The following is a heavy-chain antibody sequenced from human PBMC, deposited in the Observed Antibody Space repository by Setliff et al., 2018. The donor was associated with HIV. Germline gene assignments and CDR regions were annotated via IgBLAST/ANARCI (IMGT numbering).Heavy chain of an antibody. CDR2: IIPIFGTA. J-gene: IGHJ4*02. Sequence: AASVKVSCKASGGIFSRFAFSWVRQAPGQGLEWMGGIIPIFGTANYAQKFQGRVTITTDESTSTAYMELSSLRSEDTAVYYCARDSSDTAMVIGRSFDYWGQGTLVTVS. D-gene: IGHD5-18*01. CDR1: GGIFSRFA. CDR3: ARDSSDTAMVIGRSFDY. V-gene: IGHV1-69*05.